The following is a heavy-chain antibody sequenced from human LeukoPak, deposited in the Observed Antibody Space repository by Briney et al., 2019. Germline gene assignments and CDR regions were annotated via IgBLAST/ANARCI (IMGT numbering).Heavy chain of an antibody. D-gene: IGHD1-26*01. CDR1: GFIFSSYS. Sequence: PGGSLRLSCAASGFIFSSYSMSWVRQAPGKGLEWLSYISSSNHAIYYADSVKGRFTISRDNAKNSLFLQMNSLRDEDTAVYYCARVVGATNYWGQGTLVTVSS. V-gene: IGHV3-48*02. CDR2: ISSSNHAI. CDR3: ARVVGATNY. J-gene: IGHJ4*02.